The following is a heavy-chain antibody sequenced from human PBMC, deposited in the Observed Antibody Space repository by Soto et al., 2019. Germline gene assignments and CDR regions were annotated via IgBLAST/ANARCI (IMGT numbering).Heavy chain of an antibody. J-gene: IGHJ4*02. Sequence: EVQLVESGGGVVQPGRSLRLSCAASGFTVSSNYMSWDRQAPGKGLEWGSVIYGDGRTYYADSVKGRFTISRDNSKSTVYLQMTSLRAEDAAVYYCARRIAVTGSSYFDSWGQGTMVTVSS. CDR1: GFTVSSNY. D-gene: IGHD6-19*01. CDR3: ARRIAVTGSSYFDS. V-gene: IGHV3-66*01. CDR2: IYGDGRT.